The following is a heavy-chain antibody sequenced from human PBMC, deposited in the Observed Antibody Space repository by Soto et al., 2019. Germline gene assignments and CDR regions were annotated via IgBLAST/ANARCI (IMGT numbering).Heavy chain of an antibody. CDR2: IYWDDDK. J-gene: IGHJ5*02. D-gene: IGHD3-9*01. CDR1: GFSLSTSGVG. CDR3: AHLYYDILTGYYHWFDP. Sequence: QITLKESGPTLVNPTQTLTLTCTFSGFSLSTSGVGVGWIRQPPGKALEWLALIYWDDDKRYSPSLKSRLTITKHTSKNQVVLTMTNMDPVDTATYYCAHLYYDILTGYYHWFDPWGQGTLVTVSS. V-gene: IGHV2-5*02.